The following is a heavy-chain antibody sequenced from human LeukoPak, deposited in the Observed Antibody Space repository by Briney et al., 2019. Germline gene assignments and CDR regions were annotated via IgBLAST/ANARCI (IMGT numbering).Heavy chain of an antibody. CDR2: INAGNGNT. V-gene: IGHV1-3*01. CDR3: ARDHSPNYYDFWSGYSPVNWFDP. CDR1: GYTFTSYA. J-gene: IGHJ5*02. Sequence: ASVKVSCKASGYTFTSYAMHWVRQAPGQRLEWMGWINAGNGNTKYSQKFQGRVTITRDTSASTAYMELRSLRSDDTAVYYCARDHSPNYYDFWSGYSPVNWFDPWGQGTLVTVSS. D-gene: IGHD3-3*01.